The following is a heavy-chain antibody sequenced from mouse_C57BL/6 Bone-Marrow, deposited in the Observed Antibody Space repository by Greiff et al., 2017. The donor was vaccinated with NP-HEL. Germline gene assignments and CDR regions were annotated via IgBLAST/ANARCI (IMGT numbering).Heavy chain of an antibody. D-gene: IGHD1-1*01. CDR1: GFSLTSYA. V-gene: IGHV2-9-1*01. Sequence: VKVVESGPGLVAPSQSLSITCTVSGFSLTSYAISWVRQPPGKGLEWLGVIWTGGGTNYNSALKSRLSISKDNSKSQVFLKMNSLQTDDTARYYCARGSSLTTVVEDAMDYWGQGTSVTVSS. CDR2: IWTGGGT. CDR3: ARGSSLTTVVEDAMDY. J-gene: IGHJ4*01.